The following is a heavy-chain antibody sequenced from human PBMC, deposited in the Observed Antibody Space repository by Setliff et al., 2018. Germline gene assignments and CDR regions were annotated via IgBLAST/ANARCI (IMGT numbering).Heavy chain of an antibody. V-gene: IGHV4-39*01. CDR2: LYYSGST. D-gene: IGHD3-10*01. CDR1: GGSFSDYY. CDR3: ARFGGSASVARFSPPS. Sequence: PSETLSLTCAVYGGSFSDYYWGWVRQPPGEGLECVGSLYYSGSTYYNPSLKSRVTISVDTSKTQFSLNLRFVTAADTAVYYCARFGGSASVARFSPPSWGPGSLVTVSA. J-gene: IGHJ4*02.